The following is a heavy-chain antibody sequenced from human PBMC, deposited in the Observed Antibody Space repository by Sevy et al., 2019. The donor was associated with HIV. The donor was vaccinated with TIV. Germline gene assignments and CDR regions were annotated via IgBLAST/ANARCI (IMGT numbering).Heavy chain of an antibody. D-gene: IGHD2-2*02. CDR2: MNPNSDDT. CDR3: AGRRTLLYIGSSRPFDY. V-gene: IGHV1-8*01. Sequence: ASVKVSCKASGYTFTNYDITWARQATGPGLEWVGWMNPNSDDTGYAQKFQGRITMTRNTSISTVYLELSSLRSDDTAVYYCAGRRTLLYIGSSRPFDYWGQGSLVTVSS. J-gene: IGHJ4*02. CDR1: GYTFTNYD.